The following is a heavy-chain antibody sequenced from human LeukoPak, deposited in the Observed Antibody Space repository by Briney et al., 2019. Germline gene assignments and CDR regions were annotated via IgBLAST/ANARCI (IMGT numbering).Heavy chain of an antibody. CDR2: INPNSGGT. CDR3: VRDMIAAAGAGG. D-gene: IGHD6-13*01. J-gene: IGHJ4*02. CDR1: GYTFTDYS. V-gene: IGHV1-2*02. Sequence: ASVKVFCKASGYTFTDYSMHWVRQAPGQGLEWMGWINPNSGGTDYAQKFQGRVTMTRVTSIRTAYLEVTRLTSDDKAVYFCVRDMIAAAGAGGWGQGTLVTVSS.